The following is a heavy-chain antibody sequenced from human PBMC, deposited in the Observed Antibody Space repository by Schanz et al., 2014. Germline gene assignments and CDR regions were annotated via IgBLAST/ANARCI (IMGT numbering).Heavy chain of an antibody. Sequence: EVQLVESGGGLAQPGGSLRLSCAASGFTFNSYAMNWVRQAPGKGLEWVSTISGSGVNTYYADSVKGRFTISRDNSKSTVSLQMNSLRAEDTAVYFCARDGGRDGYNLAFDVWGQGTLVTVSS. CDR1: GFTFNSYA. J-gene: IGHJ3*01. D-gene: IGHD5-12*01. V-gene: IGHV3-23*04. CDR3: ARDGGRDGYNLAFDV. CDR2: ISGSGVNT.